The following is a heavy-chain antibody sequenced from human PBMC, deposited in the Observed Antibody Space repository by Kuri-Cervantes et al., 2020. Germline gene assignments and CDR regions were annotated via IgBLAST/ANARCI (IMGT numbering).Heavy chain of an antibody. V-gene: IGHV3-21*01. CDR1: GFTFSSYS. CDR3: AREYYYDSSGPSTHDAFDI. J-gene: IGHJ3*02. CDR2: ISSSSSYI. Sequence: GESLKIFCAASGFTFSSYSMNWVRQAPGKGLEWVSSISSSSSYIYYADSVKGRFTISRDNAKNSLYLQMNSLRAEDTAVYYCAREYYYDSSGPSTHDAFDIWGQGTMVTVSS. D-gene: IGHD3-22*01.